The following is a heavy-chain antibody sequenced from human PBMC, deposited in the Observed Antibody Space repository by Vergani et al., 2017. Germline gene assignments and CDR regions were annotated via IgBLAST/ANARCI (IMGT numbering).Heavy chain of an antibody. CDR2: INTNTGNP. J-gene: IGHJ6*04. V-gene: IGHV7-4-1*02. D-gene: IGHD6-13*01. CDR1: GYTFTSYA. Sequence: QVQLVQSGSELKKPGASVKVSCKASGYTFTSYAMNWVRQATGQGLEWMGWINTNTGNPTYAQGFTGRFVFSLDTSVSTAYLQISSLKAEDTAVYYCAREPRAAAVSRVPVYDYYGMDVWGEGTTVTVAS. CDR3: AREPRAAAVSRVPVYDYYGMDV.